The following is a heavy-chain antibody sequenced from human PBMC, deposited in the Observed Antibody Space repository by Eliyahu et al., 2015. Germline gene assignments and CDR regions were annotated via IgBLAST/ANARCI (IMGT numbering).Heavy chain of an antibody. J-gene: IGHJ4*02. V-gene: IGHV3-30*18. Sequence: QVQLVESGGGVVQPGRSLRLSCAASGFSFSDYGMHWVRQAPGKGLEWVAFISYDGIDKYYADSVKGRFTISRDNSKNTLYLQMNSLRTEDTAVYYCAKRLGNDYFEYWGQGTLVTVSS. CDR1: GFSFSDYG. CDR2: ISYDGIDK. D-gene: IGHD5-12*01. CDR3: AKRLGNDYFEY.